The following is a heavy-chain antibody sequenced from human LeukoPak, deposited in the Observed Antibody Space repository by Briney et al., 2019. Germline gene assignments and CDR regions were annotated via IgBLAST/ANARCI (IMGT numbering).Heavy chain of an antibody. CDR3: AKVGPSLVRGLIRGGARYYYNYMDV. CDR1: GFTFSSYA. J-gene: IGHJ6*03. D-gene: IGHD3-10*01. CDR2: ISGNGGST. V-gene: IGHV3-23*01. Sequence: GGSLRLSCAASGFTFSSYATSWVRQAPGKGLEWVSAISGNGGSTYYADSVKGRFAISRDTSKNTLYLQMNSLRAEDTAVYYCAKVGPSLVRGLIRGGARYYYNYMDVWGKGTTVTISS.